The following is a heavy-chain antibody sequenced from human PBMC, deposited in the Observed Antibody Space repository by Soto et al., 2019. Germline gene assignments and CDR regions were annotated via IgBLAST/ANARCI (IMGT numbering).Heavy chain of an antibody. CDR2: INSDGSST. CDR1: GFTFSSYW. V-gene: IGHV3-74*01. Sequence: EVQLVESGGGLVQPGGSLRLSCAASGFTFSSYWMHWVRQAPGKGLVWVSRINSDGSSTSYADSVKGRFTISRDNAKNTLYLQMNSLRAEDTAVYYCARVPIVPAAIFLPENWFDPWGQGTLVTVSS. D-gene: IGHD2-2*01. J-gene: IGHJ5*02. CDR3: ARVPIVPAAIFLPENWFDP.